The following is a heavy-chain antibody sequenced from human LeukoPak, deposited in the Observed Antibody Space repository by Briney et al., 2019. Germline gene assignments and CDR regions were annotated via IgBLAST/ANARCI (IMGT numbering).Heavy chain of an antibody. CDR3: ARSHSDYYGSGSYYTPMDV. V-gene: IGHV1-69*13. Sequence: ASVKVSCKASGGTFSSYSISWVRQAPGQGLEWMGGIIPIFGTANYAQKFQGRVTITADESTSTAYMELSSLRSEDTAVYYCARSHSDYYGSGSYYTPMDVWGKGTTVTISS. D-gene: IGHD3-10*01. CDR1: GGTFSSYS. J-gene: IGHJ6*03. CDR2: IIPIFGTA.